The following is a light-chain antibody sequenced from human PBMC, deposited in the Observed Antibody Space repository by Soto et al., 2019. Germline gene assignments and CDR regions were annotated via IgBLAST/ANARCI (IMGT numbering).Light chain of an antibody. Sequence: EIVLTQSPGTLSLSPGESATLSCRASQSVGRNYLAWFQHKPDQAPRLLIYDASNRATGVPDRFSGSGSGTDFTLSVTRLEPEDFAVYYCQQYDNWPPCTFGQGTKLEVK. CDR1: QSVGRNY. J-gene: IGKJ2*02. CDR3: QQYDNWPPCT. CDR2: DAS. V-gene: IGKV3-20*01.